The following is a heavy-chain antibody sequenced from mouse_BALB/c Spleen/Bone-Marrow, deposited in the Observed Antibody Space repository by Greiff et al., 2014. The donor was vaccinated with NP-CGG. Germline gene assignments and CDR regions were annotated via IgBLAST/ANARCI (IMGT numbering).Heavy chain of an antibody. CDR2: ISDGGSYT. V-gene: IGHV5-4*02. CDR3: ARVVTTATLYWYFDV. Sequence: EVNLVESGGGLVKPGGSLKLSCAASGFTFSDYYMYWVRQTPEKRLEWVATISDGGSYTYCPDSVKGRFTISRDNAKNNLYLQMSSLKSEDTAMYYCARVVTTATLYWYFDVWGAGTTVTVSS. D-gene: IGHD1-2*01. J-gene: IGHJ1*01. CDR1: GFTFSDYY.